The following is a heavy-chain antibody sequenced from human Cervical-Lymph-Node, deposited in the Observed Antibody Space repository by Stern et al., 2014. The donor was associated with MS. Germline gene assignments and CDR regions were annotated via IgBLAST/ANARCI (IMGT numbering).Heavy chain of an antibody. J-gene: IGHJ6*02. CDR3: ARIKVYYDILPSYGMDV. CDR2: TYCSGST. D-gene: IGHD3-9*01. V-gene: IGHV4-31*03. CDR1: GGSISSGGYY. Sequence: QVQLQESGTGLVTPSQTLSLTCTVSGGSISSGGYYWSWNPQHPGRGRAGVGYTYCSGSTYYNPSLKSRVTISVDTSKNQFSLKLSSVTAADTAVYYCARIKVYYDILPSYGMDVWGQGTTVTVSS.